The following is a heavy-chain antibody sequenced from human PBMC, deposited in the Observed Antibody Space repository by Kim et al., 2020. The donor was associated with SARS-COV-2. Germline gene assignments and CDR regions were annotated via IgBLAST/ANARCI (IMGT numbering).Heavy chain of an antibody. J-gene: IGHJ4*02. CDR1: GGSISSYY. D-gene: IGHD3-22*01. V-gene: IGHV4-59*08. CDR2: IYYSGST. CDR3: ARHQGYDSSGYHRDYFDY. Sequence: SETLSLTCTVSGGSISSYYWSWIRQPPGKGLEWIGYIYYSGSTNYNPSLKSRVTISVDTSKNQFSLKLSSVTAADTAVYYCARHQGYDSSGYHRDYFDYWGQGTLVTVSS.